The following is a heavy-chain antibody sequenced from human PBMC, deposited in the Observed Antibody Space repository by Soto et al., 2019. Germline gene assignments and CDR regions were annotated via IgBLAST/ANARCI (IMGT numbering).Heavy chain of an antibody. V-gene: IGHV4-39*01. CDR2: IYYSGST. D-gene: IGHD3-3*01. J-gene: IGHJ4*02. Sequence: PSETLSLTCTVSGGSISSSSYYWGWIRQPPGKGLEWIGSIYYSGSTYYNPSLKSRVTISVDTSKNQFSLKLSSVTAADTAVYYCARWYYDFWSGYCFFDYWGQGTLVTVS. CDR1: GGSISSSSYY. CDR3: ARWYYDFWSGYCFFDY.